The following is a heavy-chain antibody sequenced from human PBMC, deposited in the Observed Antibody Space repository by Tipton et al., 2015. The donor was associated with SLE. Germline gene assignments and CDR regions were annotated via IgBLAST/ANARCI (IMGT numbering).Heavy chain of an antibody. V-gene: IGHV4-61*02. CDR1: GGSISSGSYY. CDR3: ARDGVRKGWWFFDL. J-gene: IGHJ2*01. CDR2: IYTSGST. D-gene: IGHD3-16*01. Sequence: TLSLTCTVSGGSISSGSYYWTWIRQPAGKGLEWIGRIYTSGSTHYNPSLKSRVTISLDTSKNQFSLNLTSVTAADTALYYCARDGVRKGWWFFDLWGRGTLVTVSS.